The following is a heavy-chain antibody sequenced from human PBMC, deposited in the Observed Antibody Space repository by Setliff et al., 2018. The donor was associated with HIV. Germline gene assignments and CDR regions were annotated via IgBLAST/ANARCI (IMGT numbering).Heavy chain of an antibody. CDR1: GMSFSNAW. CDR3: AKDPNSSWHVGFYNYGMDV. D-gene: IGHD6-13*01. J-gene: IGHJ6*02. V-gene: IGHV3-15*01. CDR2: IKSKENGETI. Sequence: PGGSLRLSCAASGMSFSNAWMSWVRQVPGKGLEWLGRIKSKENGETIDYGAPVKGRVTISRDYSRNTLYLQMNSLRAEDSAVYYCAKDPNSSWHVGFYNYGMDVWGQGTTVTVSS.